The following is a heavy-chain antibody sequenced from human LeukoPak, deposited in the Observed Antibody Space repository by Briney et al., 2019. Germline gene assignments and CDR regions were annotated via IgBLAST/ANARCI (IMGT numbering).Heavy chain of an antibody. J-gene: IGHJ4*02. Sequence: SETLSLTCAVSGYSISSGYSWGWIRQPPGKGPECIGNVNHAGSTYYNPSLRSRVSILVDTSKNQFSLRLSSVTAADTAVYYCARAPHCGTTSCYEVGYWGQGTLVTVSS. D-gene: IGHD2-2*01. CDR1: GYSISSGYS. V-gene: IGHV4-38-2*01. CDR2: VNHAGST. CDR3: ARAPHCGTTSCYEVGY.